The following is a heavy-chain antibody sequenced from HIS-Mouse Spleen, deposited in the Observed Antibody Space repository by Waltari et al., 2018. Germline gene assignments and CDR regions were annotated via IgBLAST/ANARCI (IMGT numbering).Heavy chain of an antibody. CDR1: GGSISSRSYY. D-gene: IGHD6-13*01. Sequence: QLQLQESGPGLVKPSETLSLTCTVPGGSISSRSYYWGWIRQSPGKGLEWIGSIYYSGSTYYNPSLKSRVTISVDTSKNQFSLKLSSVTAADTAVYYCAREIPYSSSWYDWYFDLWGRGTLVTVSS. CDR3: AREIPYSSSWYDWYFDL. V-gene: IGHV4-39*07. J-gene: IGHJ2*01. CDR2: IYYSGST.